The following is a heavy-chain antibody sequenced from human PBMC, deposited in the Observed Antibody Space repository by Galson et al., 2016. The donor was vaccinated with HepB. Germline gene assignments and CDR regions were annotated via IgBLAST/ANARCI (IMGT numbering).Heavy chain of an antibody. D-gene: IGHD6-13*01. CDR3: ARAATLGTWDPFDL. CDR2: ISSTGGYV. J-gene: IGHJ3*01. CDR1: GFTFTTYA. V-gene: IGHV3-21*01. Sequence: SLRLSCAASGFTFTTYALDWVRQAPGKGLQWVSSISSTGGYVYYEASVQGRFTVSRDNAKNSMYLEMNSLRAEESAVYYCARAATLGTWDPFDLWGQGTMVTVSS.